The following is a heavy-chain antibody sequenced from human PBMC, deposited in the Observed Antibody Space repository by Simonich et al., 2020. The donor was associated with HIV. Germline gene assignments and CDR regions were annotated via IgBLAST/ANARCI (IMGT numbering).Heavy chain of an antibody. V-gene: IGHV4-34*01. Sequence: QVQLQQWGAGLLKPSETLSLTCAVYGGSCSGYYWSWIRQPPGKGLEWIGEINHSGSTNYNPSLKSRVTISGDTSKNQFSLKLSSVAAADTAVYYCARLTAGGLGEYFQHWGQGTLVTVSS. J-gene: IGHJ1*01. D-gene: IGHD6-13*01. CDR1: GGSCSGYY. CDR3: ARLTAGGLGEYFQH. CDR2: INHSGST.